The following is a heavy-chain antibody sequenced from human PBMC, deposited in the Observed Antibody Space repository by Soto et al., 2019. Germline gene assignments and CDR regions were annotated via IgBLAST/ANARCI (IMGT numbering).Heavy chain of an antibody. V-gene: IGHV4-59*01. D-gene: IGHD2-2*01. CDR3: ARVRDCTRTRCYEGKWFDP. J-gene: IGHJ5*02. CDR2: ISYSGST. Sequence: QVQLQESGPGLVKPSETLSLICTVSGGSIISASWSWIRQPPGKGLEWIGHISYSGSTNYNSSLKSRVTISIDTSRNQFSLTLSSVAAADTAVYCCARVRDCTRTRCYEGKWFDPWGQGPLVTVSS. CDR1: GGSIISAS.